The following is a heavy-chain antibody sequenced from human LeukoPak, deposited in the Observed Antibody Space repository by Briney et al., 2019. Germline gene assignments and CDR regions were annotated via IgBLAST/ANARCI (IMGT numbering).Heavy chain of an antibody. J-gene: IGHJ5*02. CDR2: INHSGST. V-gene: IGHV4-34*01. CDR3: ARGPLRGYYDSSGYYSP. D-gene: IGHD3-22*01. Sequence: SETLSLTCAVYGGSFSGYYWSWIRQPPGKGLEWIGEINHSGSTNYNPSLKSRVTISVDTSKNQFSLKLSSVTAADTAVYYCARGPLRGYYDSSGYYSPWGQGTLDTVSS. CDR1: GGSFSGYY.